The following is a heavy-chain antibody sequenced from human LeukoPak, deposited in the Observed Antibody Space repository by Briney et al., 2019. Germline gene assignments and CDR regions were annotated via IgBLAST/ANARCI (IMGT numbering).Heavy chain of an antibody. CDR1: GGTFSSYA. CDR2: IIPIFGTA. J-gene: IGHJ3*02. D-gene: IGHD1-1*01. V-gene: IGHV1-69*05. Sequence: SVKVSCKASGGTFSSYAISWVRQAPGQGREWMGGIIPIFGTANYAQKFQGRVTITTDESTSTAYMELSSLRSEDTAVYSCARVSRTTRAFDIWGQGTMVTVSS. CDR3: ARVSRTTRAFDI.